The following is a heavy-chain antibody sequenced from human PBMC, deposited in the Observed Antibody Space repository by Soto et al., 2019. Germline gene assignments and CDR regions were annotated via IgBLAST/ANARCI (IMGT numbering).Heavy chain of an antibody. CDR2: IIPMFGTA. CDR3: AGVGPAHYYDSSGYYSPLDY. Sequence: QVQLVQSGAEVKKPGSSVKVSCKASGDTFSSYAINWVRQAPGQGLEWMGGIIPMFGTANYAQKFKGRVTITAGEITSTIYMELSSLRSEDTDGYYCAGVGPAHYYDSSGYYSPLDYWGQGALVTVSS. D-gene: IGHD3-22*01. J-gene: IGHJ4*02. V-gene: IGHV1-69*01. CDR1: GDTFSSYA.